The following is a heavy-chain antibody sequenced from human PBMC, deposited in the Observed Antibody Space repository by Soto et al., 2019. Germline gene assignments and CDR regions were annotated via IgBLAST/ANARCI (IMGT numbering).Heavy chain of an antibody. CDR2: IYYSGST. CDR1: GGSISSYY. Sequence: PSETLSLTCTVAGGSISSYYWGWIRQPPGKGLEWIGYIYYSGSTNYNPSLKSRVTISVDTSKNQFSLKLSSVTAADTAVYYCGRVRSLDDAFDIWGQGTMVTVSS. J-gene: IGHJ3*02. D-gene: IGHD3-16*02. V-gene: IGHV4-59*01. CDR3: GRVRSLDDAFDI.